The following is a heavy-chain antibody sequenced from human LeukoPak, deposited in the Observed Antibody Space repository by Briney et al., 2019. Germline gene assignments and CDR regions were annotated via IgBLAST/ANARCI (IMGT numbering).Heavy chain of an antibody. CDR1: GGSFSGYY. CDR2: INHSGST. CDR3: ATTYYYYYYMDV. Sequence: SETLSLTCAAYGGSFSGYYWSWIRQPPGKGLEWIGEINHSGSTNYNPSLKSRVTISVDTSKNQFSLKLSSVTAADTAVYYCATTYYYYYYMDVWGKGTTVTVSS. J-gene: IGHJ6*03. V-gene: IGHV4-34*01.